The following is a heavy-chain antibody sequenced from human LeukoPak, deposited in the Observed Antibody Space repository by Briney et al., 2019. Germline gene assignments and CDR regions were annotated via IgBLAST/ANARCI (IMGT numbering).Heavy chain of an antibody. D-gene: IGHD3-9*01. CDR3: AGGLRYFDWSPPSTFDI. CDR2: IYYSGST. V-gene: IGHV4-59*01. Sequence: SETLSLTCTVSGGSISSYYWSCIRQPPGKGLEWIGYIYYSGSTNYNPSLKSRVTISVDTSKNQFSLKLSSVTAADTAVYYCAGGLRYFDWSPPSTFDIWGQGTMVTVSS. CDR1: GGSISSYY. J-gene: IGHJ3*02.